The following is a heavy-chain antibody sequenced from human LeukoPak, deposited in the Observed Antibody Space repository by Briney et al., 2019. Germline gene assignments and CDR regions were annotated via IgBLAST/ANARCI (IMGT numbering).Heavy chain of an antibody. J-gene: IGHJ5*02. CDR1: GFTFSSYS. Sequence: GGSLRLSCAASGFTFSSYSMNWVRQAPGKGLEWVSSISSRSSYIYYADSVKGRFTISRDNAKNSLYLQMNSLRAEDTAVYYCARDMVRGAKNWFDPWGQGTLVTVSS. D-gene: IGHD3-10*01. V-gene: IGHV3-21*01. CDR3: ARDMVRGAKNWFDP. CDR2: ISSRSSYI.